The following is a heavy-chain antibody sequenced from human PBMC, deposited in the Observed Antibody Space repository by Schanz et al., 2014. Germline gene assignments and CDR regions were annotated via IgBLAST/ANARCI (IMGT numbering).Heavy chain of an antibody. V-gene: IGHV3-NL1*01. CDR1: GFIFRSFG. CDR2: FDAHDGRA. J-gene: IGHJ4*02. D-gene: IGHD2-8*02. CDR3: AKTLFPGGTQTFGN. Sequence: QGQLVESGGGVVQPGKSLRLSCATSGFIFRSFGIHWVRQAPGKGLEWVSGFDAHDGRAYYADSAKGRFTISRDNSKSTLYVEMNSLRVEDTAVYYCAKTLFPGGTQTFGNWGRGTLVTVSS.